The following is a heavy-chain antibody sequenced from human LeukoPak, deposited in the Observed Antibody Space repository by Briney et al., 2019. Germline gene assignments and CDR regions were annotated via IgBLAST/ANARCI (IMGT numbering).Heavy chain of an antibody. D-gene: IGHD6-19*01. J-gene: IGHJ4*02. CDR1: GGSISSSSYY. V-gene: IGHV4-39*07. CDR2: IYYSGST. Sequence: SETLSLTCTVSGGSISSSSYYWGWIRQPPGKGLEWIGSIYYSGSTYYNPSLKSRVTISVDTSKNQFSLKLSSVTAADTAVYYCARDEGGSGWFYFDYWGQGTLVTVSS. CDR3: ARDEGGSGWFYFDY.